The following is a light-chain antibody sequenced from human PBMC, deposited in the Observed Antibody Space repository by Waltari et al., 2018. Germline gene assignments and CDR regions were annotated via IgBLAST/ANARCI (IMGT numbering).Light chain of an antibody. Sequence: EAVLTQSPATLSLSPGERATLSCRASQSISSYLGWYQQKVGQPPRLLIHDASNRASGVPARFSGSGSGTDFTLTIGSLEPEDFAVYYCQQRSRWPLTFGGGTKVEIK. V-gene: IGKV3-11*01. CDR3: QQRSRWPLT. J-gene: IGKJ4*01. CDR1: QSISSY. CDR2: DAS.